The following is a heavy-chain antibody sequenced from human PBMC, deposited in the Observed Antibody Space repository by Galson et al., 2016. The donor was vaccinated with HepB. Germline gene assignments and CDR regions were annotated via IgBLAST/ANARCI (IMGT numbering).Heavy chain of an antibody. J-gene: IGHJ4*02. V-gene: IGHV3-7*01. D-gene: IGHD4-23*01. CDR2: IKQDGSEK. Sequence: SLRLSCAASGFTFSSYWMSWVRQAPGKGLEWVAHIKQDGSEKYYVDTMKGRFTISRDNAKKSLYRQLNSLRSEDTAVYYCAPGGNVFDCWGQGTLVTVSS. CDR1: GFTFSSYW. CDR3: APGGNVFDC.